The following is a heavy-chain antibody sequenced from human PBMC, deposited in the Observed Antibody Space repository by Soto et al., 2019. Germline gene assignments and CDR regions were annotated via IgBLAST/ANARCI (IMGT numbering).Heavy chain of an antibody. J-gene: IGHJ6*02. CDR3: AKDMGGTILSYYYGMDV. CDR2: ISWNSGSI. V-gene: IGHV3-9*01. D-gene: IGHD3-3*01. Sequence: EVQLVESGGGLVQPGGSLRLSCAASGFTFDDYAMHWVRQAPGKGLEWVSGISWNSGSIGYADSVKGRFTISRDNAKNSLYLQMNSLRAEDTASYYCAKDMGGTILSYYYGMDVWGQGTTVTVSS. CDR1: GFTFDDYA.